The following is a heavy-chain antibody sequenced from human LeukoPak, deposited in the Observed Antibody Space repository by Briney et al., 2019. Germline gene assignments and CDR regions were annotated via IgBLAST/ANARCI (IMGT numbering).Heavy chain of an antibody. V-gene: IGHV3-23*01. Sequence: PGGSLRLSCAASGFTFSSSAMTWVRQAPGTGLEWVSTVSGRGLTYYADSVKGRFTVSRDTSKSTLYLQMSSLRAEDTAVYYCAKREAQNSGPIDCRGQGTLLTVSS. CDR2: VSGRGLT. D-gene: IGHD6-19*01. CDR3: AKREAQNSGPIDC. CDR1: GFTFSSSA. J-gene: IGHJ4*02.